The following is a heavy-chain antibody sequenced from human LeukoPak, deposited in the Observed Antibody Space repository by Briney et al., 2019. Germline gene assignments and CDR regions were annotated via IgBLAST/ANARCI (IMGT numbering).Heavy chain of an antibody. CDR3: ATFCRGGSCYSGPFEH. CDR1: GFTFSSFS. Sequence: AGGSLILSCAASGFTFSSFSMNWVRQAPGKGLEWVSYIRTSGTNTDYTGSVKGRFTISRDNAKNSLYLQMNSLRAEDTAVYYCATFCRGGSCYSGPFEHWGQGTLVTVSS. J-gene: IGHJ4*02. D-gene: IGHD2-15*01. CDR2: IRTSGTNT. V-gene: IGHV3-48*04.